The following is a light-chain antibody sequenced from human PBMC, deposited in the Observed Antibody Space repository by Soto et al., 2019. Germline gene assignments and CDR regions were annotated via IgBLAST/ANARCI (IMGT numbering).Light chain of an antibody. CDR2: WAS. J-gene: IGKJ1*01. CDR3: HQYYTTPQT. V-gene: IGKV4-1*01. CDR1: QTVLSSSNNRNY. Sequence: DIVMTQSPDSLTVSLGERATINCKSSQTVLSSSNNRNYLAWYQQKPGQPPTLLLYWASTRESGVPDRFSGSGSGADFTLTISRLQAEDVVVYYCHQYYTTPQTFGQGTKVEIK.